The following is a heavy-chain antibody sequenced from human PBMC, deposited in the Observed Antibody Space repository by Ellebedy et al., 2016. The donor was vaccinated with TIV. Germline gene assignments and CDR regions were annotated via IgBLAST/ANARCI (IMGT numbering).Heavy chain of an antibody. V-gene: IGHV1-18*01. D-gene: IGHD6-19*01. J-gene: IGHJ6*03. CDR1: GYTFTSYG. CDR3: ARAAGIAVAYYYYMDV. Sequence: ASVKVSXXASGYTFTSYGISWVRQAPGQGLEWMGWISAYNGNTNYAQKLQGRVTMTTDTSTSTAYMELSSLRSEDTAVYYCARAAGIAVAYYYYMDVWGKGTTVTVSS. CDR2: ISAYNGNT.